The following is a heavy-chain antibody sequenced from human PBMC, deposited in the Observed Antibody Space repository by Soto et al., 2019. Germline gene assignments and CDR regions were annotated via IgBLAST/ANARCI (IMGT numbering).Heavy chain of an antibody. V-gene: IGHV3-30-3*01. CDR3: ARGGYYFDY. J-gene: IGHJ4*02. CDR2: ISYDGSNK. Sequence: GGSLRLSCAASGFTFSSYAMHWVRQAPGKGLEWVAVISYDGSNKYYADSVKGRFTISRDNSKNTLYLQMNSLRAEDTAVYYCARGGYYFDYWGQGTLVTVSS. CDR1: GFTFSSYA. D-gene: IGHD3-10*01.